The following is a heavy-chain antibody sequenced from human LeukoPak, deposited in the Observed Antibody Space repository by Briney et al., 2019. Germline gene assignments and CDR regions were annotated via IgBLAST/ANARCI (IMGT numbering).Heavy chain of an antibody. CDR1: GFTFSSYS. CDR3: ARDVSDDSIGFFDY. Sequence: GGSLRLSCAASGFTFSSYSMNWVRQAPGKGLEWVSSISSSSSYIYYADSVKGRFTISRDNAKNSLYLQMNSLRAEDTAVYYCARDVSDDSIGFFDYWGQGTLVTVSS. D-gene: IGHD3-22*01. CDR2: ISSSSSYI. J-gene: IGHJ4*02. V-gene: IGHV3-21*01.